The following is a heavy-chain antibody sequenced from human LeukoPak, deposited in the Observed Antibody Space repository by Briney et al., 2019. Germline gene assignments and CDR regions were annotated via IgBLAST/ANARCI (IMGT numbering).Heavy chain of an antibody. J-gene: IGHJ5*02. CDR2: INDDGSAT. Sequence: GGSLRLSCAASGFTFSNYWMHWVRQVPGKGLVWVSRINDDGSATFYADSVKGRFTISRDNSKNTLYLQMNSLRAEDTAVYYCARDLGYCSSTSCPLNWFDPWGQGTLVTVSS. D-gene: IGHD2-2*03. CDR3: ARDLGYCSSTSCPLNWFDP. CDR1: GFTFSNYW. V-gene: IGHV3-74*01.